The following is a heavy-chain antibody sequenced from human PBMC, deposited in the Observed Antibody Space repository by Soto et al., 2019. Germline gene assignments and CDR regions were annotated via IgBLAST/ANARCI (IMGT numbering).Heavy chain of an antibody. D-gene: IGHD2-15*01. J-gene: IGHJ2*01. CDR1: GFIFSDYY. Sequence: GGSLRLSXAASGFIFSDYYMDWVRQAPGKGLEWLGRTRNKANSYTTEYAASVKGRFTISRDDSKNSLYLQINSLKTEDTAVYYCARDRYCSGGRCYVAWYFDLWGRGTLVTVSS. CDR3: ARDRYCSGGRCYVAWYFDL. V-gene: IGHV3-72*01. CDR2: TRNKANSYTT.